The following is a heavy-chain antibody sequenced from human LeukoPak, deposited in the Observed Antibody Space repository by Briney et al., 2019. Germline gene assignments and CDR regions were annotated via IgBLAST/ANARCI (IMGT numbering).Heavy chain of an antibody. CDR2: IGSSGSTI. CDR1: GFTFSSYE. D-gene: IGHD2-8*01. CDR3: ARTNAPSGEVDY. J-gene: IGHJ4*02. Sequence: GGSLRLSCAASGFTFSSYEMNWVRQAPGKGLEWVSYIGSSGSTIYYADSVKGRFTISRDNAKNSLYLQMNSLRAEDTAVYYCARTNAPSGEVDYWGQGTLVTVSS. V-gene: IGHV3-48*03.